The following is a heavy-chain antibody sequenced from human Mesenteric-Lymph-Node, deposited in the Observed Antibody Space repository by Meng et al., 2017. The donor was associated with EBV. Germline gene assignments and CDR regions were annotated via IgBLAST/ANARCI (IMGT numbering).Heavy chain of an antibody. J-gene: IGHJ4*02. CDR3: ARDVLHLGELSFLFDY. Sequence: VQLCRSGAEGKKPWASVKVACKASGYTFTSYAMHWVRQAPGQRLEWMGWINAGNGNTKYSQKFQGRVAITRDTSASTAYMELSSLRSEDTAVYYCARDVLHLGELSFLFDYWGQGTLVTVSS. V-gene: IGHV1-3*01. CDR1: GYTFTSYA. D-gene: IGHD3-16*02. CDR2: INAGNGNT.